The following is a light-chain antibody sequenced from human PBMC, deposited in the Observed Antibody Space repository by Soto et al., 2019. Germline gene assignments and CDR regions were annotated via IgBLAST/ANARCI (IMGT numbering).Light chain of an antibody. CDR3: CSYPSRTTDVV. CDR2: EVS. Sequence: QSVLTQPASVSGSPGQSIAISCTGTNSDVGSDNFVSWFQQHPGKAPKLLIYEVSQRPSGVSDRFSGSKSGNTASLTITGLQADDEADYYCCSYPSRTTDVVFGGGTKVTVL. CDR1: NSDVGSDNF. J-gene: IGLJ2*01. V-gene: IGLV2-23*02.